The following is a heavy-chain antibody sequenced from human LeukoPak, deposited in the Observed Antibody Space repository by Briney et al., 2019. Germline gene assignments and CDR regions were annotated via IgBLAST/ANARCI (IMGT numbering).Heavy chain of an antibody. Sequence: PGGSLRLSCAASGFTFSSYWMSWVRQAPGKGLEWVAVIWYDGTNDYYPDSVKGRFTISRDNSKNTLYLQMNSLRAEDTAVYYCARDLVEAVAGVFDHWGQGTLVTVSS. CDR3: ARDLVEAVAGVFDH. J-gene: IGHJ4*02. CDR2: IWYDGTND. D-gene: IGHD6-19*01. V-gene: IGHV3-33*08. CDR1: GFTFSSYW.